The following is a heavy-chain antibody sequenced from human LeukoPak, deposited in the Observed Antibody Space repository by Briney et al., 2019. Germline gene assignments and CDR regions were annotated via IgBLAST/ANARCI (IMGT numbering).Heavy chain of an antibody. CDR1: GFTFSRNY. V-gene: IGHV3-66*01. CDR2: IYSGGST. Sequence: GGSLRLSCAASGFTFSRNYMSGAGQPPGRGREGFSVIYSGGSTYYADSVKGRFTISRDNSKNTLYLQMNSLRAEDTAVYYCARDQGGDGYNFFFYWGQGTLVTVSS. J-gene: IGHJ4*02. CDR3: ARDQGGDGYNFFFY. D-gene: IGHD5-24*01.